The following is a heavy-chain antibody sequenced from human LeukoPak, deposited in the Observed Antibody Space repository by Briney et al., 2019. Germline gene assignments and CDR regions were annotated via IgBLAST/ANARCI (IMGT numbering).Heavy chain of an antibody. Sequence: SETLSLTCAVSGGSISGGGYSWNWIRQPPGKGLEWIGYIYQSGNTYYNPSLKSRVTISVDTSKNQFSLKLSSVTAADTAVYYCARRTVEMATMFDYWGQGTLVTVSS. V-gene: IGHV4-30-2*01. D-gene: IGHD5-24*01. J-gene: IGHJ4*02. CDR1: GGSISGGGYS. CDR2: IYQSGNT. CDR3: ARRTVEMATMFDY.